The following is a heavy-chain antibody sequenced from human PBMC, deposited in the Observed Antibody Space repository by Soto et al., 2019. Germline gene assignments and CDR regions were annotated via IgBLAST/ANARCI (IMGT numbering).Heavy chain of an antibody. J-gene: IGHJ3*02. D-gene: IGHD2-21*02. CDR1: GSTFSDYL. CDR3: ASLAYCGGDCSYGAFEI. V-gene: IGHV3-11*06. CDR2: VSSSSSYT. Sequence: GLLPPSCGPCGSTFSDYLMRCIRQAPGKGLEWVSYVSSSSSYTNYADSVKGRFTISRDNAKNSLYLQTKSLRAEYTAVYSCASLAYCGGDCSYGAFEIGGQGTMVTV.